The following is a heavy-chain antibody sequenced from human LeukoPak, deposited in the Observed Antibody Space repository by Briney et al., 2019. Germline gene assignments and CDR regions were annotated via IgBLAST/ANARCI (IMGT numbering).Heavy chain of an antibody. CDR1: GFTFSSYA. CDR3: ARDASLGVVPAAIGWNWFDP. Sequence: GGSLRLSCAASGFTFSSYAMHWVRQAPGKGLEWVAVISYDGSNKYYADPVKGRFTISRDNSKNTLYLQMNSLRAEDTAVYYCARDASLGVVPAAIGWNWFDPWGQGTLVTVSS. J-gene: IGHJ5*02. D-gene: IGHD2-2*02. CDR2: ISYDGSNK. V-gene: IGHV3-30-3*01.